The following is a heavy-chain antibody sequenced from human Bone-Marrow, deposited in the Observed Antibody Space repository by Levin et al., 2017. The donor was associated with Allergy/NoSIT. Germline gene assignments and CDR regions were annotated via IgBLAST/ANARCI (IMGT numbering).Heavy chain of an antibody. Sequence: ESGPTLVKPTQTLTLTCTFSGFSLSTSGVGVGWIRQPPGKALEWLALIYWDDDKRYSPSLKSRLTITKDTSKNQVVLTMTNMDPVDTATYYCAHSYRYSSSWYFGDYFDYWGQGTLVTVSS. D-gene: IGHD6-13*01. CDR2: IYWDDDK. J-gene: IGHJ4*02. CDR3: AHSYRYSSSWYFGDYFDY. CDR1: GFSLSTSGVG. V-gene: IGHV2-5*02.